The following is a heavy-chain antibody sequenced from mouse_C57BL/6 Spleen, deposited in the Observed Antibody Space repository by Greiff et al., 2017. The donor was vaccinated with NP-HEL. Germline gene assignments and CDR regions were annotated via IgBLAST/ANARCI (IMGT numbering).Heavy chain of an antibody. Sequence: VQLQQSGPELVKPGASVKISCKASGYAFSSSWMNWVKQRPGKGLEWIGRIYPGDGDTNYNGKFKGKATLTADKSSSTAYMQLSSLTSADSAVYVCAKTAQASYYFDYWGQGTTLTVSS. V-gene: IGHV1-82*01. CDR3: AKTAQASYYFDY. J-gene: IGHJ2*01. CDR2: IYPGDGDT. D-gene: IGHD3-2*02. CDR1: GYAFSSSW.